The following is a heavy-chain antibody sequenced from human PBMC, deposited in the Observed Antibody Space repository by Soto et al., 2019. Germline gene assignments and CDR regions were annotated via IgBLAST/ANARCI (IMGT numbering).Heavy chain of an antibody. J-gene: IGHJ4*02. V-gene: IGHV5-51*01. Sequence: GESLKISCKASGYTFTTDWIGWVRQRPGKGLEWMGIIFPGDSDTRYSPSFQGQVIISADRSISTAYLQWSSLKASDSAIYYRASQTDFAHWGQGTXVTVSS. CDR3: ASQTDFAH. CDR2: IFPGDSDT. CDR1: GYTFTTDW.